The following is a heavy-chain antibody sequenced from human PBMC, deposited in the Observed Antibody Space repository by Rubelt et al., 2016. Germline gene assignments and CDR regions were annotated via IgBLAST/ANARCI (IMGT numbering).Heavy chain of an antibody. CDR2: ISHGGIT. J-gene: IGHJ4*02. CDR3: AGATVTTVD. D-gene: IGHD4-17*01. Sequence: QVQLQQWGAGLLKPSETPSLTCAFYGGSFSAYYWAWIRQPPGKGLEWIGEISHGGITNYKPSLQSRVTISLDTSKNQFSLMLTSRSVADTAVYYCAGATVTTVDWGQGTLVTVSS. CDR1: GGSFSAYY. V-gene: IGHV4-34*01.